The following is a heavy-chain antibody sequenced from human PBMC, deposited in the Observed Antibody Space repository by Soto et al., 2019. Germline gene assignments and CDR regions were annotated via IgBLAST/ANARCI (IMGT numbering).Heavy chain of an antibody. V-gene: IGHV1-18*01. CDR1: GYTFTSYG. J-gene: IGHJ5*02. D-gene: IGHD1-26*01. Sequence: VASVKVSCKASGYTFTSYGISWVRQAPGQGLEWMGRISAYNGNTNYAQKLQGRVTMTTDTSTSTAYMELRGLRSDDTAVYYCARVVGALGHWFDPWGQGTLVTVSS. CDR2: ISAYNGNT. CDR3: ARVVGALGHWFDP.